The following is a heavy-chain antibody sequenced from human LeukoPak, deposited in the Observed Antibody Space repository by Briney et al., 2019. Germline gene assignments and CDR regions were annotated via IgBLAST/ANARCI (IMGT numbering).Heavy chain of an antibody. CDR2: IKSRTDDETT. CDR3: TTDQGPSGSYPY. D-gene: IGHD3-10*01. CDR1: GFTFDNAW. Sequence: GGSLKLSCAASGFTFDNAWMSWVRQAPGKGLEWVGRIKSRTDDETTDYAAPVKGRFTISRDDSKNTLYLQMNSLKAEDTAVYYCTTDQGPSGSYPYWGQGTLVTVSS. J-gene: IGHJ4*02. V-gene: IGHV3-15*01.